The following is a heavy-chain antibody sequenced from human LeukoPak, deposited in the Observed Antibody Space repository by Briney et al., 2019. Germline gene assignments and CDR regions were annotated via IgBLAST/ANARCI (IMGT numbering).Heavy chain of an antibody. CDR3: AKATRIYDFWSGSPYYFDY. Sequence: GGSLRLSCAASGFTFSSYALSWVRQAPGEGLEWVSSIGGRGDSTYYADSVKGRFTISRDNSKNTLYLHMNSLRAEDTAVYYCAKATRIYDFWSGSPYYFDYWGQGTLVTVSS. V-gene: IGHV3-23*01. CDR2: IGGRGDST. J-gene: IGHJ4*02. D-gene: IGHD3-3*01. CDR1: GFTFSSYA.